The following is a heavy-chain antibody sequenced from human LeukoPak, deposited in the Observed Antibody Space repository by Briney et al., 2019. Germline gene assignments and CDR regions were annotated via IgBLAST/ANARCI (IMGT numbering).Heavy chain of an antibody. Sequence: GGSLRLSCAASGFAFSSYGMHWVRQAPGKGLEWVSSISSSSSYIYYADSVKGRFTISRDNAKNSLYLQMNSLRAEDTAVYYCARLDSSGYYWGGGFDYWGQGTLVTVSS. CDR1: GFAFSSYG. D-gene: IGHD3-22*01. CDR3: ARLDSSGYYWGGGFDY. J-gene: IGHJ4*02. CDR2: ISSSSSYI. V-gene: IGHV3-21*01.